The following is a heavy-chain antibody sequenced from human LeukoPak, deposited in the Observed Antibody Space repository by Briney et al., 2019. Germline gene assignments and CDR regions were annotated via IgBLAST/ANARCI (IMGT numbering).Heavy chain of an antibody. Sequence: SETLSLTCTVSGDSISSSSYYWGWIRQSPGKGLEWIGDIDHSGGTNYNPALRSRVTMSIDPSRNQFYLKINSVTASDTAVYYCAMVLWQSGRPGPWDQGSLVTVSS. CDR1: GDSISSSSYY. CDR2: IDHSGGT. D-gene: IGHD4/OR15-4a*01. J-gene: IGHJ5*02. V-gene: IGHV4-39*01. CDR3: AMVLWQSGRPGP.